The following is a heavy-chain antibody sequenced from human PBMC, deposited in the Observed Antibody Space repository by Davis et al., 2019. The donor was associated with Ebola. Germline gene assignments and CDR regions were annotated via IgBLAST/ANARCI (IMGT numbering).Heavy chain of an antibody. CDR3: ARSRDDYVWGSYRSAIQDTYYFGY. V-gene: IGHV4-34*01. CDR1: GGSFSGYY. Sequence: MPSETLSLTCAVYGGSFSGYYWTWIRQPPGKGLEWIGEINHSESTNYNPSLKSRVTISVDTSKNQFSLKLTSVTAADTAVYFCARSRDDYVWGSYRSAIQDTYYFGYWGQGTLVTVSS. D-gene: IGHD3-16*02. J-gene: IGHJ4*02. CDR2: INHSEST.